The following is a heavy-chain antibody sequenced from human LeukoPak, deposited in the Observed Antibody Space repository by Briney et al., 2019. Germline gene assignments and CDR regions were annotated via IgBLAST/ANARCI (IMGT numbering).Heavy chain of an antibody. CDR2: ITSAASST. J-gene: IGHJ4*02. Sequence: GGSLRLFCAASGFTFSNYWMHWVRRAPGKGLVWVSRITSAASSTSSADSVKGRFTISRDNSNNTLYLHMNSLRAEDTAVYYCARHSRGRWYVFDYGSQGTLVTVSA. D-gene: IGHD6-13*01. CDR3: ARHSRGRWYVFDY. V-gene: IGHV3-74*01. CDR1: GFTFSNYW.